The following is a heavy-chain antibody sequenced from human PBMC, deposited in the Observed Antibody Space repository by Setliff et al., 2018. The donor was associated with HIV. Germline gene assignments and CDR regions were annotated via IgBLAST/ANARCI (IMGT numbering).Heavy chain of an antibody. V-gene: IGHV3-48*01. CDR3: ARDSGSTWYASSRSDY. CDR2: ISESSSTI. J-gene: IGHJ4*02. CDR1: GFTFSNYG. D-gene: IGHD6-13*01. Sequence: GGSLRLSCAASGFTFSNYGMNWVRQAPGKGLEWVSYISESSSTIYYVGSVRGRFTISRDNARNSLYLQMNSLRAEDTAVYYCARDSGSTWYASSRSDYWGQRTLVTVS.